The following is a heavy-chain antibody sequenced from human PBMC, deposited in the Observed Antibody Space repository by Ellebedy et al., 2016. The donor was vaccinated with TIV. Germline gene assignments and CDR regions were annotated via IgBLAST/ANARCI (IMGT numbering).Heavy chain of an antibody. CDR2: IYITGST. V-gene: IGHV4-4*07. CDR1: GDSISNYY. Sequence: GSLRLSCTVSGDSISNYYWSWIRQPAGKGLEWIGRIYITGSTNYNPSLESRVTMSVDTSKNQFSLKLTSVTAADTAVYYCAREVPFSYGYGLVDYWGQGALVTVSS. J-gene: IGHJ4*02. D-gene: IGHD5-18*01. CDR3: AREVPFSYGYGLVDY.